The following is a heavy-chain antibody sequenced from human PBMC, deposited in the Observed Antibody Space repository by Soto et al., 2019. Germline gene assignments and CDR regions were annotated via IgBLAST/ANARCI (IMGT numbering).Heavy chain of an antibody. J-gene: IGHJ6*02. CDR1: GFIFSRYG. CDR2: ISYDGSNK. CDR3: AKDLGSGKSYYCYAMDV. D-gene: IGHD3-10*01. V-gene: IGHV3-30*18. Sequence: QVQLVESGGGVVQPGRSLRLSCAASGFIFSRYGMHWVRQAPGKGLEWVAVISYDGSNKYYAESVKGRFIICRDKSENTLYLRMNSLRAEDTDVYYCAKDLGSGKSYYCYAMDVWGQGTTVTVSS.